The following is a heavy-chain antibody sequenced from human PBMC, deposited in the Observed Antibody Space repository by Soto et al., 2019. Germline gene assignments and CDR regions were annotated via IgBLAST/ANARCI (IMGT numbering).Heavy chain of an antibody. CDR3: APDDYYDSSGQQAFDI. CDR1: GFTFSSYW. D-gene: IGHD3-22*01. J-gene: IGHJ3*02. Sequence: GGPLRLSCAASGFTFSSYWMHWVRPAPGKGLVWVSRINSDGSSTSYADAVKGRFTISRDNAKNTLYLQMNSLRAEDTAVYYCAPDDYYDSSGQQAFDIWGQGTRVTGSS. CDR2: INSDGSST. V-gene: IGHV3-74*01.